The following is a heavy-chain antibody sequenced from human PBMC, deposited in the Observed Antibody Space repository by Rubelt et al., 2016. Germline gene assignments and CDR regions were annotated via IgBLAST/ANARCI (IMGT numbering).Heavy chain of an antibody. V-gene: IGHV3-30*02. CDR2: IAYDESVI. D-gene: IGHD3-10*01. CDR3: TRAFGMYFNSASHF. Sequence: GGVQPGGSLRLSCKASGFIFNRYAMHWVRQAPGKGPEWVGVIAYDESVINYADSVRNRFTISRDNSGNMLFLQLDHLRVDDTARYYCTRAFGMYFNSASHFWGQGTPVTVSS. CDR1: GFIFNRYA. J-gene: IGHJ4*02.